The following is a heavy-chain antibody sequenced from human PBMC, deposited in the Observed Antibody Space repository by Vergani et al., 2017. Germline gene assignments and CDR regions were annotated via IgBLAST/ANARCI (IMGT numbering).Heavy chain of an antibody. Sequence: QVQLVQSGAEVKKPGASVKVSFKASGYTLTSYAMHWVRQAPGQRLEWMGWINAGHGNTKYSQKFQGRVTITRDTSASTAYMELSSLKSEGPAVYYCAGGQWLALDYWGQGTLVTVSS. CDR1: GYTLTSYA. J-gene: IGHJ4*02. CDR3: AGGQWLALDY. D-gene: IGHD6-19*01. V-gene: IGHV1-3*01. CDR2: INAGHGNT.